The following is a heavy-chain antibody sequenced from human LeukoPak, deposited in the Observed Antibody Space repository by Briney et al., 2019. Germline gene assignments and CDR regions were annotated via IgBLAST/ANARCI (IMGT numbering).Heavy chain of an antibody. CDR2: IWYDGSNK. J-gene: IGHJ3*02. D-gene: IGHD4-23*01. CDR1: GFTVSSNY. Sequence: RAGGSLRLSCAASGFTVSSNYMSWVRQAPGKGLEWVAVIWYDGSNKYYADSVKGRFTISRDNSKNTLYLQMNSLRAEDTAVYYCARARAVVTPSDAFDIWGQGTMVTVSS. CDR3: ARARAVVTPSDAFDI. V-gene: IGHV3-33*08.